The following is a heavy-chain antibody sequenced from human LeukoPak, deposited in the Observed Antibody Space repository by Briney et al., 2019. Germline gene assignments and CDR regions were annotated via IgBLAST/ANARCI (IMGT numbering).Heavy chain of an antibody. D-gene: IGHD6-19*01. V-gene: IGHV3-23*01. CDR2: INANSGTT. CDR3: AKPISGGLAVTADWFHP. J-gene: IGHJ5*01. CDR1: GFAFSVYA. Sequence: GGSLRLSCTASGFAFSVYAMSWLRQPPGKGLEWVSTINANSGTTSYAASVRGRFTISRDHSKNTLYLQLNPLRADDTATYYCAKPISGGLAVTADWFHPWGQGTLVVVSS.